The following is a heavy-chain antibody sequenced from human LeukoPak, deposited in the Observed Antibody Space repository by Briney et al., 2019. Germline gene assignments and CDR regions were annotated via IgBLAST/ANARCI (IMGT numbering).Heavy chain of an antibody. V-gene: IGHV3-30*03. D-gene: IGHD3-9*01. CDR1: AFTFSSYG. Sequence: RGSLRPSCATSAFTFSSYGMHCVGQAPGKGLEWVAVISYDGSNKYYADSVKGRFTISRDNSKNTLYLQMNSLRAEDTAVYYCARSGKIYFDWLLDYWGQGTLVTVSS. CDR2: ISYDGSNK. J-gene: IGHJ4*02. CDR3: ARSGKIYFDWLLDY.